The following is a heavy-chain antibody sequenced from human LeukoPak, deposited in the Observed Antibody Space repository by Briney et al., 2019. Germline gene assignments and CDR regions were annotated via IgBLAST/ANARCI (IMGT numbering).Heavy chain of an antibody. CDR3: ARDPDYDILTGFPY. V-gene: IGHV3-74*01. D-gene: IGHD3-9*01. Sequence: GRSLRLSCAASGFTFSSYWMHWVRQAPGKGLVWVSRINSDGSSTSYADSVKGRFTISRDNAKNTLYLQMNSLRAEDTAVYYCARDPDYDILTGFPYWGQGTLVTVSS. CDR2: INSDGSST. J-gene: IGHJ4*02. CDR1: GFTFSSYW.